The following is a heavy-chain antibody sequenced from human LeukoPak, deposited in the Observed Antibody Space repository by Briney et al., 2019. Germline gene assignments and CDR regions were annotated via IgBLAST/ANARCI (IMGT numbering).Heavy chain of an antibody. J-gene: IGHJ4*02. Sequence: PGGSLRLSCAASGFTFSTYWMTWVRQAPGKGLEWVANMGQDGSEKYYVDSVKGRFTISRDNAKNSLYLQMNSLRVEDTAVYYCARESGSYYYDSSASAIDYWGQGTLVTVSS. V-gene: IGHV3-7*01. CDR3: ARESGSYYYDSSASAIDY. D-gene: IGHD3-22*01. CDR1: GFTFSTYW. CDR2: MGQDGSEK.